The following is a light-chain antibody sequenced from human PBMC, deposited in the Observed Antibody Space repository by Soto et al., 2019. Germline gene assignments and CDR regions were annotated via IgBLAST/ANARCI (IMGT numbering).Light chain of an antibody. Sequence: QSVLTQPASVSGSPGQSITISCTGSSSDVGDSNSVSWYQQHPGKAPKLVIYDVTDRPSGVCDRFSGSKSGNTASLTISGLQAEDESDYYCRSYTSSSTLVLFRGGTKLTVL. CDR2: DVT. CDR1: SSDVGDSNS. V-gene: IGLV2-14*01. CDR3: RSYTSSSTLVL. J-gene: IGLJ2*01.